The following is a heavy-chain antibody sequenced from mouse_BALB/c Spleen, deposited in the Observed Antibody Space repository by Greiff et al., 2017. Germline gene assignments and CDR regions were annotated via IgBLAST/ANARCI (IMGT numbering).Heavy chain of an antibody. CDR2: INPYYGST. J-gene: IGHJ2*01. V-gene: IGHV1-39*01. Sequence: VQLQQSGPELVKPGASVKISCKASGYSFTDYIMLWVKQSHGKSLEWIGNINPYYGSTSYNLKFKGKATLTVDKSSSTAYMQLNSLTSEDSAVYYCARYPYYYGSSYGYFDYWGQGTTLTVSS. CDR1: GYSFTDYI. D-gene: IGHD1-1*01. CDR3: ARYPYYYGSSYGYFDY.